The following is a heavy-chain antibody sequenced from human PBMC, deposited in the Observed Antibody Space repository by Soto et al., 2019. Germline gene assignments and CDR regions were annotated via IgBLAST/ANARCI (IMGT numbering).Heavy chain of an antibody. Sequence: GGSLRLSCAASGFTLPTYSITWVRQPPGKGLEWVSSMNGAATSTSYADSVKGRFTTSRETSRNTLYLDMRILRPEQTAVYYCARGGADNYNYGLDVFGQGTTV. J-gene: IGHJ6*02. CDR2: MNGAATST. CDR3: ARGGADNYNYGLDV. CDR1: GFTLPTYS. D-gene: IGHD1-1*01. V-gene: IGHV3-23*03.